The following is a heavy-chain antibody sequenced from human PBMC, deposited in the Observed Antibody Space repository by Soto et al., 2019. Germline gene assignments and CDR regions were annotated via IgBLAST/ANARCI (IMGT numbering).Heavy chain of an antibody. D-gene: IGHD6-19*01. CDR2: INPSGGST. Sequence: QVQLVQSGAEVKKPGASVKVSCKASGYTFTSYYMHWVRQAPGQGLEWMGIINPSGGSTSYAQKFQGRVTMTRDTSTSTVYMELSSLRSEDTAVYYCARDGRSSDSSGWYYFDYWGQGTLVTVSS. V-gene: IGHV1-46*01. CDR1: GYTFTSYY. J-gene: IGHJ4*02. CDR3: ARDGRSSDSSGWYYFDY.